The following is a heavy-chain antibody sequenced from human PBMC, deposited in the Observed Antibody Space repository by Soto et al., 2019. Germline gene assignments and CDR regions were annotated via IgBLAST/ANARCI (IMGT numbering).Heavy chain of an antibody. D-gene: IGHD2-15*01. Sequence: QVQLQESGPGLVKPSQTLSLTCTVSGGSISSGYNYWSWIRQHPGKGLEWIGYISYSGSTYNNPSLKSRVTISGDTSKNQFSLNLSSVTAADTAVYYCARNLYCVGGNGYLGAFDIWGQGTVVTVSS. V-gene: IGHV4-31*03. CDR3: ARNLYCVGGNGYLGAFDI. J-gene: IGHJ3*02. CDR2: ISYSGST. CDR1: GGSISSGYNY.